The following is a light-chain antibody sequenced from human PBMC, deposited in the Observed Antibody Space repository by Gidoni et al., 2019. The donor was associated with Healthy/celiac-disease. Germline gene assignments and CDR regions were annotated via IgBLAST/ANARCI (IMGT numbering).Light chain of an antibody. CDR2: QDS. J-gene: IGLJ2*01. CDR1: KLGDKY. CDR3: QAWDSSTPVV. V-gene: IGLV3-1*01. Sequence: SYELTQPPSVSVSPGQTASITCSGDKLGDKYACWYQQNPGQSPVLVIYQDSKRPSGIPERFSGSNSGNTATLTISGTQAMDEADYDCQAWDSSTPVVFGGGTKLTVL.